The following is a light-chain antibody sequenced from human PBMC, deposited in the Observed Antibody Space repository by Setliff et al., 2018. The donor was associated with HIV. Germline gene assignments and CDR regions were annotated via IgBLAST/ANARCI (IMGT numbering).Light chain of an antibody. Sequence: QSALTQPASVSGSPGQSITISCTGSSSDIGTYNFVSWYQQYTGKAPKVVIYEVSIRPSGISTRFPGSKSGNTASLTISGLQPADDADYYCASYTTSSAPLVFGSGTKVTVL. CDR3: ASYTTSSAPLV. J-gene: IGLJ1*01. CDR1: SSDIGTYNF. CDR2: EVS. V-gene: IGLV2-14*01.